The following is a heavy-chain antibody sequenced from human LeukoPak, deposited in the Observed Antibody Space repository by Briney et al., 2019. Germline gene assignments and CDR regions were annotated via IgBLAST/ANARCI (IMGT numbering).Heavy chain of an antibody. J-gene: IGHJ4*02. CDR1: GFTFSSYS. CDR2: ISSSSSYI. Sequence: GGSLRLSCAASGFTFSSYSMNWVRQAPGKGLEWVSSISSSSSYIYYADSVEGRFTISRDNAKNSLYLQMNSLRAEDTAVYYCARGPLVGATDYWGQGTLVTVSS. CDR3: ARGPLVGATDY. D-gene: IGHD1-26*01. V-gene: IGHV3-21*01.